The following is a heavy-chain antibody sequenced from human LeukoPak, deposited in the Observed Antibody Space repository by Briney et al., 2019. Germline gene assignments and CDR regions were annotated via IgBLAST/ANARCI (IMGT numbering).Heavy chain of an antibody. Sequence: SVTVSCKASGGTFSSYAISWVRQAPGQGLEWMGGIIPIFGTANYAQKFQGRVTITADESTSTAYMELSSLRSDDTAVYYCARGNYYDSSGYPTGWFDPWGQGTLVTVSS. D-gene: IGHD3-22*01. CDR1: GGTFSSYA. CDR2: IIPIFGTA. J-gene: IGHJ5*02. V-gene: IGHV1-69*13. CDR3: ARGNYYDSSGYPTGWFDP.